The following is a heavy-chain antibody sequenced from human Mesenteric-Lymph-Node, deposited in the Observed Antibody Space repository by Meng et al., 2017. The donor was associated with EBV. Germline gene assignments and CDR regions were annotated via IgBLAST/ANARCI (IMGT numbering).Heavy chain of an antibody. D-gene: IGHD1-26*01. CDR1: GGSFSAYY. Sequence: VPLQQWGPGLLKPSETLSLTCAVYGGSFSAYYWSWIRQTPGKGLEWIGEINHSENTKYNPSLKSRVTISVDTSKNQFSLKVTSVPAADTALYYCARGLGGSYTWGQGTLVTVSS. V-gene: IGHV4-34*01. CDR3: ARGLGGSYT. J-gene: IGHJ5*02. CDR2: INHSENT.